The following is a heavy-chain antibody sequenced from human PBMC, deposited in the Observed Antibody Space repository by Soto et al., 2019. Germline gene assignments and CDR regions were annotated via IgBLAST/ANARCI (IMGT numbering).Heavy chain of an antibody. CDR2: ISGSGGST. V-gene: IGHV3-23*01. CDR1: GFTFSSYA. Sequence: GGSLRLSCAASGFTFSSYAMSWVRLAPGKGMEWVSAISGSGGSTYYADSVKGRFTISRDNSKNTLSLQMNSLRAEDTAVYYCAKKSLRLLYYGYYHKGIHFCDQGTTVSVSS. D-gene: IGHD4-17*01. J-gene: IGHJ6*02. CDR3: AKKSLRLLYYGYYHKGIHF.